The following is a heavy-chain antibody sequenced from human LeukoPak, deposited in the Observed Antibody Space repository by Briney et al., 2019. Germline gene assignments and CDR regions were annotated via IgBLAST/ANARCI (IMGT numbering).Heavy chain of an antibody. D-gene: IGHD6-13*01. V-gene: IGHV1-24*01. Sequence: ASVKVSCKVSGYTLTELSTHWVRQAPGKGLEWMGGFDPEDGETIYAQKFQGRVTMTEDTSTDTAYMELSSLRSEDTAVYYCATVGHSSSWPFDYWGQGTLVTVSS. CDR1: GYTLTELS. J-gene: IGHJ4*02. CDR2: FDPEDGET. CDR3: ATVGHSSSWPFDY.